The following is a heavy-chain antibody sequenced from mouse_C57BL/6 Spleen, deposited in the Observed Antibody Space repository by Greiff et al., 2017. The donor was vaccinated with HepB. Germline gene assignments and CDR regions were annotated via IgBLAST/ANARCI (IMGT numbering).Heavy chain of an antibody. J-gene: IGHJ1*03. D-gene: IGHD1-1*01. CDR2: IWSGGST. CDR1: GFSLTSYG. Sequence: VQRVESGPGLVQPSQSLSITCTVSGFSLTSYGVHWVRQSPGKGLEWLGVIWSGGSTDYNAAFISRLSISKDNSKSQVFFKMNSLQADDTAIYYCARSDYYGSSLYWYFDVWGTGTTVTVSS. V-gene: IGHV2-2*01. CDR3: ARSDYYGSSLYWYFDV.